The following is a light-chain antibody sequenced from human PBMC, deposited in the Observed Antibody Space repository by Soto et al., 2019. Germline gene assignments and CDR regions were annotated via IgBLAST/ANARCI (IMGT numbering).Light chain of an antibody. CDR1: QSVSSNS. CDR3: QQCDTSRTWT. V-gene: IGKV3-20*01. J-gene: IGKJ1*01. Sequence: EIVLTQSPGTLSLSPGGRATLSCRASQSVSSNSLAWYQQKPGQAPRLLIYGASSRASGIPDRFSGSGSGTDFTLTISRLEPEDFAVYYCQQCDTSRTWTFGQGTKVDIK. CDR2: GAS.